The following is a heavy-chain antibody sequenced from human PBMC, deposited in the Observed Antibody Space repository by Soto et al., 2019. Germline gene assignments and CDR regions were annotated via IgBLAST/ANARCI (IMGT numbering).Heavy chain of an antibody. V-gene: IGHV3-30-3*01. Sequence: GGSLRLSCAASGFTFSSYAMHWVRQAPGKGLEWVAVISYDGSNKYYADSVKGRFTISRDNSKNTLYLQMNSLRAEDTAVYYCARDYTAMDFWGQGTLVTVSS. CDR2: ISYDGSNK. J-gene: IGHJ4*02. CDR3: ARDYTAMDF. CDR1: GFTFSSYA. D-gene: IGHD5-18*01.